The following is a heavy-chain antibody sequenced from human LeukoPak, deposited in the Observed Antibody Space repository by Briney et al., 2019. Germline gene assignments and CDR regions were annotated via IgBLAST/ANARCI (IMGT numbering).Heavy chain of an antibody. V-gene: IGHV3-74*01. CDR3: AREAAAGTAGAYGMDV. J-gene: IGHJ6*02. Sequence: QPGGSLRLSCAASGFTFSSYWMHWVRQAPGKGLVWVSRINYDGSSTSYADSVKGRFTISRDNAKNTLYLQMNSLRAEDMAVYYCAREAAAGTAGAYGMDVWGQGTTVTVSS. CDR2: INYDGSST. D-gene: IGHD6-13*01. CDR1: GFTFSSYW.